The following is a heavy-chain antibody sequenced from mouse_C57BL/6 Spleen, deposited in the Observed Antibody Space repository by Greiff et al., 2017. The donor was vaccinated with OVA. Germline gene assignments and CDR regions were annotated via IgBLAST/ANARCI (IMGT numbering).Heavy chain of an antibody. J-gene: IGHJ4*01. CDR1: GYTFTSYW. Sequence: QVHVKQPGAELVKPGASVKLSCKASGYTFTSYWMHWVKQRPGQGLEWIGMIHPNSGSTNYNEKFKSKATLTVDKSSSTAYMQLSSLTSEDSAVYYCARFPPLYGYDDAMDYWGQGTSVTVSS. V-gene: IGHV1-64*01. CDR2: IHPNSGST. CDR3: ARFPPLYGYDDAMDY. D-gene: IGHD2-2*01.